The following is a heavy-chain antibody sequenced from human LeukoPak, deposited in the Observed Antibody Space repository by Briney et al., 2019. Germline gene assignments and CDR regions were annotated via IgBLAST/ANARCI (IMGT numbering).Heavy chain of an antibody. Sequence: SETLSLTCAVYGGSLSAYYWTWLRQPPGKGLEWIGEINHGGSTNYNPSLKSRVTISVDTSKNQFSLKLSSVTAADTAVYYCARYLDYGGNSRVFQHWGQGTLVTVSS. CDR3: ARYLDYGGNSRVFQH. D-gene: IGHD4-23*01. V-gene: IGHV4-34*01. CDR2: INHGGST. J-gene: IGHJ1*01. CDR1: GGSLSAYY.